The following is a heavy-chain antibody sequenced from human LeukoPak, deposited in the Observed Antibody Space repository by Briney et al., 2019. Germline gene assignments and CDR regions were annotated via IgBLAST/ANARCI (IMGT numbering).Heavy chain of an antibody. Sequence: SETLSLTCTVSGYSISSGYYWGWIRQPPGKGLEWIGSIYHSGSTYYNPSLKSRVTISVDTSKNQFSLKLSSVTAADTAVYYCAKGAGPPWFDPWGQGTLVTVSS. D-gene: IGHD6-19*01. CDR1: GYSISSGYY. CDR2: IYHSGST. V-gene: IGHV4-38-2*02. J-gene: IGHJ5*02. CDR3: AKGAGPPWFDP.